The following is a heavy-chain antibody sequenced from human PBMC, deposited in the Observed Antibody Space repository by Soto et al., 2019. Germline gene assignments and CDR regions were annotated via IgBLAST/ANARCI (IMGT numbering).Heavy chain of an antibody. CDR1: GGSIRNVY. V-gene: IGHV4-59*03. CDR2: IFHSGNA. D-gene: IGHD3-16*02. CDR3: AATPYDYVWGSYRTKHRDY. Sequence: SETLSLTCTVSGGSIRNVYWSWIRQAPGKGLEWIGFIFHSGNAKYNPSLKSRVTISVDTSKNQFSLSLDSVTAADTAVYYCAATPYDYVWGSYRTKHRDYWGQGTLVTVSS. J-gene: IGHJ4*02.